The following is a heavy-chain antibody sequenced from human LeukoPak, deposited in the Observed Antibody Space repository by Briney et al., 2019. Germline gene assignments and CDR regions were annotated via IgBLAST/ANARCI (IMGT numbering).Heavy chain of an antibody. V-gene: IGHV3-7*05. J-gene: IGHJ6*02. CDR2: INPDGGAQ. CDR3: ARWVITPYYGMDV. Sequence: GGSLRLSCAASGFTFSTYWMTWVRQAPGKGLEWVANINPDGGAQYYVDSLKGRFTVSRDNAKSSLYLQMNSLRGEDTAVYYCARWVITPYYGMDVWGQGTTVTVSS. D-gene: IGHD3-16*01. CDR1: GFTFSTYW.